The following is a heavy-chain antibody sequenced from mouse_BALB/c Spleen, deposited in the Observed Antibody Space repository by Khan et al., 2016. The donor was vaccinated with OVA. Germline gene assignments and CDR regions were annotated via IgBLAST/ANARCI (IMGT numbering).Heavy chain of an antibody. D-gene: IGHD2-10*01. CDR1: GFNIKDTY. CDR2: IDPANGHV. J-gene: IGHJ3*01. Sequence: EVQLQESGAEFVKPGASVKLSCTASGFNIKDTYMHWINQRPQQGLVWIGRIDPANGHVKYDPKFQDKATIAADASSNTAYLHLSSLTSEDTAVYYGTRGAYNGLFAYWGQGTLVTVSA. V-gene: IGHV14-3*02. CDR3: TRGAYNGLFAY.